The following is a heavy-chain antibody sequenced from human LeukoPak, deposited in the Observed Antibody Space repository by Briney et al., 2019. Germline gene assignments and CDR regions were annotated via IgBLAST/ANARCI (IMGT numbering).Heavy chain of an antibody. CDR3: AREGTMIVALFDY. D-gene: IGHD3-22*01. V-gene: IGHV4-30-2*05. CDR1: GASISSGDYS. J-gene: IGHJ4*02. CDR2: ISHSGST. Sequence: PSETLSLTCVISGASISSGDYSWNWIRQPPGTGLEWIGYISHSGSTYYNPSLKSRVTISVDTSKNQFSLKLSSVTAADTAVYYCAREGTMIVALFDYWGQGTLVTVSS.